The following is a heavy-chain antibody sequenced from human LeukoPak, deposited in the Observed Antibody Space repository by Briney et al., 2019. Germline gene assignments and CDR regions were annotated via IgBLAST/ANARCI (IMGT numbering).Heavy chain of an antibody. CDR3: VKDSVRGYSGYGNDGFEI. J-gene: IGHJ3*02. Sequence: GGSLRLSCAASGFTFSTYPISWVRQAPGKGLEWVSAISGGGTNTYYADSVKGRFTISRDNSKNTLYLQMNSLRAEDTAVYYCVKDSVRGYSGYGNDGFEIWGQGTMVTVSS. CDR2: ISGGGTNT. CDR1: GFTFSTYP. V-gene: IGHV3-23*01. D-gene: IGHD5-12*01.